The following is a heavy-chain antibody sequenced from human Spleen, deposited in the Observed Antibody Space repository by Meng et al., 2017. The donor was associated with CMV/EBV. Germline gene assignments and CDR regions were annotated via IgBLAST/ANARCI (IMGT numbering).Heavy chain of an antibody. D-gene: IGHD2-2*01. CDR2: ISWNSGSI. Sequence: GGSLRLSCAASGFTFDDYAMHWVRQAPGKGLEWVSGISWNSGSIGYADSVKGRFTISRDNAKNSLYLQMNSLRAEDTALYYCAKCVRSSTSPDAFDIWGQGTMVTVSS. J-gene: IGHJ3*02. V-gene: IGHV3-9*01. CDR3: AKCVRSSTSPDAFDI. CDR1: GFTFDDYA.